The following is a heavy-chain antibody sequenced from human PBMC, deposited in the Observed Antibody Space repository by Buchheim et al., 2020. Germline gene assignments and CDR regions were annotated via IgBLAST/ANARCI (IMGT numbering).Heavy chain of an antibody. CDR3: ARDGFIVSGDYGGYYYYYMDV. CDR2: IYYSGST. V-gene: IGHV4-31*03. CDR1: GGSISSGGYY. J-gene: IGHJ6*03. D-gene: IGHD4-17*01. Sequence: QVQLQESGPGLVKPSQTLSLTCTVSGGSISSGGYYWSWIRQHPGKGLEWIGYIYYSGSTYYNPSLKSRVTISVDTSKNQFSLKLSSVTAADTAVYYCARDGFIVSGDYGGYYYYYMDVWGKGTT.